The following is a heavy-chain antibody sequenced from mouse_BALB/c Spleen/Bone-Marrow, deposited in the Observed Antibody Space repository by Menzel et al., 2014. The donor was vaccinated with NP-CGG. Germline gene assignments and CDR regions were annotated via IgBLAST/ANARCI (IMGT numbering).Heavy chain of an antibody. J-gene: IGHJ4*01. CDR3: VRYDCDGDYYAMDY. Sequence: QVQLKQSGPGLVPPSERLSITCTVSGFSLTSYDISWIRRPPGKGLEWLGVIWTGGGTNYNSAFMSRLSISKDNSKSQVFLKMNSLQTDDTAIYDCVRYDCDGDYYAMDYWGQGTSVTVSS. CDR2: IWTGGGT. CDR1: GFSLTSYD. D-gene: IGHD2-4*01. V-gene: IGHV2-9-2*01.